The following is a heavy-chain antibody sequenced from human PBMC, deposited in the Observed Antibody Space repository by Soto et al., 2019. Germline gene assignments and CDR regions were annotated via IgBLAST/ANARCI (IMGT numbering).Heavy chain of an antibody. D-gene: IGHD3-10*01. J-gene: IGHJ4*02. Sequence: ASVKVSCKVSGDTLTELSMHWVRQAPGKGLEGMGGFGPEDGETIYAQKFEGSVTMTEDTSTDTAYMELSSLRFEDTAVYYCAPSVTGYFDYWGQGTLVTVSS. V-gene: IGHV1-24*01. CDR2: FGPEDGET. CDR3: APSVTGYFDY. CDR1: GDTLTELS.